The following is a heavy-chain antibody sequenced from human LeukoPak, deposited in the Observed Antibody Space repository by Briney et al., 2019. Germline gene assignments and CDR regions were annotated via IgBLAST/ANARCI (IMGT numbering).Heavy chain of an antibody. CDR2: INAGNGNT. J-gene: IGHJ4*02. D-gene: IGHD3-3*01. V-gene: IGHV1-3*01. CDR1: GYTFTSYA. Sequence: ASVKVSCKASGYTFTSYAMHWVRQAPGQRLEWMGWINAGNGNTKYSQKFQGRVTITRDTSAGTAYMELSSLRSEDTAVYYCAREQAYYDFWSGYYQYYFDYWGQGTLVTVSS. CDR3: AREQAYYDFWSGYYQYYFDY.